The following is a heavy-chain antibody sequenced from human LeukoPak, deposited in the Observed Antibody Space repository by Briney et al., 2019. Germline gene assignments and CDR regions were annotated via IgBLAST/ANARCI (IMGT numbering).Heavy chain of an antibody. D-gene: IGHD2-2*01. V-gene: IGHV1-69*04. CDR2: IIPILGID. Sequence: ASAKVSCMASGGTFSSYAISWVRQAPGQGLKWMGRIIPILGIDNYAQKFQGRVTITADKSTSTAYLELSSLSSEDTAGDYRAREDIIVVPPSRPFDPWGQGTLVTVSS. CDR1: GGTFSSYA. J-gene: IGHJ5*02. CDR3: AREDIIVVPPSRPFDP.